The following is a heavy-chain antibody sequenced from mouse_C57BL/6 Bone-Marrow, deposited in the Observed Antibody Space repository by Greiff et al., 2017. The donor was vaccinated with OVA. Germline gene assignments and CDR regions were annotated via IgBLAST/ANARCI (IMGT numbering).Heavy chain of an antibody. D-gene: IGHD1-1*01. CDR1: GYTFTGYW. CDR3: ASRFFDYYGSSLYWYFDV. CDR2: ILPGSGST. Sequence: VQLQESGAELMKPGASVKLSCKATGYTFTGYWIEWVKQRPGHGLEWIGEILPGSGSTNYTEKLKGKATFTADTSSNTAYMQLSSLTTEDSAIYYCASRFFDYYGSSLYWYFDVWGTGTTVTVSS. J-gene: IGHJ1*03. V-gene: IGHV1-9*01.